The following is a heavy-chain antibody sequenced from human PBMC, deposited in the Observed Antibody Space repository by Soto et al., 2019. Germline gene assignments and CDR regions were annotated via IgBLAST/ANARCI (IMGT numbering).Heavy chain of an antibody. Sequence: PLETLSLTCPVSGGSISSTSDYWGWIRQPPGKGLEWIGSIYYSGSTYYNPSLKSRVTISVDTSKNQFSLKLTSVTAADTAVYYCARRSHSSATIGYWGQGTLVPVSS. V-gene: IGHV4-39*01. CDR3: ARRSHSSATIGY. D-gene: IGHD6-25*01. CDR1: GGSISSTSDY. CDR2: IYYSGST. J-gene: IGHJ4*02.